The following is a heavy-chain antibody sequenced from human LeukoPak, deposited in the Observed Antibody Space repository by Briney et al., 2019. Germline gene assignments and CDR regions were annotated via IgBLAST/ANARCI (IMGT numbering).Heavy chain of an antibody. CDR1: GGSFSGYY. V-gene: IGHV4-34*01. Sequence: PSETLSLTCAVDGGSFSGYYWSWIRQPPGEGLEWIGEINHSGSTTYNPSLKSRVTISVDTSKNQFPLKLSSVTAADTAVYYCARGGYYGDYGYWGQGTLVTVSS. D-gene: IGHD4-17*01. J-gene: IGHJ4*02. CDR3: ARGGYYGDYGY. CDR2: INHSGST.